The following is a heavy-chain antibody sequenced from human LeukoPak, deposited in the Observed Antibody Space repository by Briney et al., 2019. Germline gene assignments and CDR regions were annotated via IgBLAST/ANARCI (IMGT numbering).Heavy chain of an antibody. CDR2: IIPILGIA. J-gene: IGHJ2*01. CDR3: ASPYGGNDSHRAYWYFDL. CDR1: GYTLTELS. Sequence: ASVKVSCKVSGYTLTELSMHWVRQAPGKGLEWMGRIIPILGIANYAQKFQGRVTITADKSTSTAYMELSSLRSEDTAVYYCASPYGGNDSHRAYWYFDLWGRGTLVTVSS. D-gene: IGHD4-23*01. V-gene: IGHV1-69*02.